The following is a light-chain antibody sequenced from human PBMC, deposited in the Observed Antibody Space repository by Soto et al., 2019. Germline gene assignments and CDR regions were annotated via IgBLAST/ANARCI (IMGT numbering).Light chain of an antibody. CDR1: QSVSSN. J-gene: IGKJ1*01. Sequence: EIVMTQSPATLSVSPGERATLSCRASQSVSSNLAWYQQKPGQAPRLLIYGASTRATGIPARFSGSGSGTDFTLTISSLQSEDFAVYYCQNYDNLPRTFGQGTKVEIK. V-gene: IGKV3-15*01. CDR3: QNYDNLPRT. CDR2: GAS.